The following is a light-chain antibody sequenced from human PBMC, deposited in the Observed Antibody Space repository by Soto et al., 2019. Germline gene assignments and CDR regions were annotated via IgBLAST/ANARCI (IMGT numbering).Light chain of an antibody. V-gene: IGKV1-39*01. CDR3: QQSFSTPQT. J-gene: IGKJ4*01. Sequence: DIQMTQSPSSLSASVGDRVTITCRASQSINIYLSWYQQKPGKAHKLLINVASTLQGGVQSRFSGSGSGTDFTLAIRSLQPEDSATYYCQQSFSTPQTFGGGTKVDI. CDR1: QSINIY. CDR2: VAS.